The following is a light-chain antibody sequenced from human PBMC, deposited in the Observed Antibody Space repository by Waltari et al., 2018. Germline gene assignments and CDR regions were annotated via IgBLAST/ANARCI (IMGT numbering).Light chain of an antibody. CDR1: QSISTY. V-gene: IGKV1-39*01. CDR2: ATS. J-gene: IGKJ3*01. Sequence: DIQMTQSPSSLSALVGDIVTSTCRASQSISTYLHWYQQKPGKAPQLLVYATSNFQTGVSSRFSGSGYGTDFTLTISSLEPEDFANYYCQQTYGSPPTFGPGTKVDI. CDR3: QQTYGSPPT.